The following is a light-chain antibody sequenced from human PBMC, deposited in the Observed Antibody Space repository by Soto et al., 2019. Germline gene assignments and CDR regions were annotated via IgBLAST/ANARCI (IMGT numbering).Light chain of an antibody. CDR2: KAY. CDR3: QQYNSYSWT. CDR1: QSISSW. J-gene: IGKJ1*01. Sequence: DIRMTQSPSTLSASVGDRVTITCRASQSISSWLAWYQQKPGKAPKLLIYKAYSLESGVPSRLSGSGSGTEFTLTISSLQPDDFATYYCQQYNSYSWTFGQGTKVEIK. V-gene: IGKV1-5*03.